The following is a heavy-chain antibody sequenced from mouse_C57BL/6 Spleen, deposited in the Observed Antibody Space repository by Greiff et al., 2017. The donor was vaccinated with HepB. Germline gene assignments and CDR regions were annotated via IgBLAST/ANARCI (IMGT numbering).Heavy chain of an antibody. CDR3: ARRPFYYGSSYGFDY. J-gene: IGHJ2*01. CDR2: INPSTGGT. CDR1: GYSFTGYY. D-gene: IGHD1-1*01. Sequence: EVQLQQSGPELVKPGASVKISCKASGYSFTGYYMNWVKQSPEKSLEWIGEINPSTGGTTYNQKFKAKATLTVDKSSSTAYMQLKSLTSEDSAVYYCARRPFYYGSSYGFDYWGQGTTLTVSS. V-gene: IGHV1-42*01.